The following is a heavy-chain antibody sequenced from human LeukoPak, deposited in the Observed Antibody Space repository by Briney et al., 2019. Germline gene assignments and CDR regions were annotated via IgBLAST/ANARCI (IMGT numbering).Heavy chain of an antibody. J-gene: IGHJ4*02. CDR3: ARIRGDYYLDY. CDR2: IKQAGSEN. Sequence: GGSLRLSCAASGFTFSDYYMSWIRQAPGKGLEWVANIKQAGSENSYVDSVKGRFTISRDNAKNSLYLQINSLRVEDTAVYYCARIRGDYYLDYWGQGTLVTVSS. CDR1: GFTFSDYY. V-gene: IGHV3-7*01. D-gene: IGHD5-12*01.